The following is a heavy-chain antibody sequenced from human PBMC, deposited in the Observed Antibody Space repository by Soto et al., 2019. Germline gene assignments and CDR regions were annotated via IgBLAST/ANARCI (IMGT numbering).Heavy chain of an antibody. J-gene: IGHJ5*02. CDR1: GYTFTSYY. V-gene: IGHV1-46*01. CDR3: AIEVAPAGFGP. Sequence: ASLKVSCKASGYTFTSYYMHWVRQAPGQGLEWMGIINPSGGSTSYAQKFQGRVTMTRDTSTSTVYMELSSLRSEDTAVYYCAIEVAPAGFGPWGQGTLVTVSS. D-gene: IGHD2-2*01. CDR2: INPSGGST.